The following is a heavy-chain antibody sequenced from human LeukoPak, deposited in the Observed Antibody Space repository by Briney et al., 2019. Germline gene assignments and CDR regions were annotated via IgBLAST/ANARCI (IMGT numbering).Heavy chain of an antibody. J-gene: IGHJ6*02. CDR1: GYTLTELS. V-gene: IGHV1-24*01. CDR2: FDPEDGET. D-gene: IGHD3-10*01. Sequence: ASVRVSCKVSGYTLTELSMHWVRQAPGKGLEWMGGFDPEDGETIYAQKFQGRVTMTEDTSTDTAYMELSSLRSEDTAVYYCATDLGDGSGSDVWGQGTTVTVSS. CDR3: ATDLGDGSGSDV.